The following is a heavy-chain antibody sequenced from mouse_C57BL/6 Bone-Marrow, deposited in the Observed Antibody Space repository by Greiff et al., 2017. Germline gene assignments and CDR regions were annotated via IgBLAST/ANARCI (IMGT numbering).Heavy chain of an antibody. D-gene: IGHD3-2*02. CDR1: GFTFSSYA. J-gene: IGHJ2*01. Sequence: EVKLVESGGGLVKPGGSLQLSCAASGFTFSSYAMSWVRQTPEKRLEWVATISDGGSYTYYPDNVKGRFTISRDNAKNTLYLQMSHLKSEDTAMYYCARERVQLRLNYVDYWGQGTTLTVSS. CDR2: ISDGGSYT. V-gene: IGHV5-4*01. CDR3: ARERVQLRLNYVDY.